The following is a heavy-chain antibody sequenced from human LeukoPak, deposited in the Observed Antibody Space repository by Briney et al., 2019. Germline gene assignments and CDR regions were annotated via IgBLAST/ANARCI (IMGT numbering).Heavy chain of an antibody. CDR2: IKPDGTTK. V-gene: IGHV3-7*03. Sequence: PGGSLRLSCAASGFIFSSYAMGWVRQAPGKGLEWVANIKPDGTTKFYVDSVKGRFTISRDNALNSLYLQMNSLRAEDTAIYYCARSIPYGTTWYGRSDYWGQGTLVTVSS. J-gene: IGHJ4*02. CDR1: GFIFSSYA. D-gene: IGHD6-13*01. CDR3: ARSIPYGTTWYGRSDY.